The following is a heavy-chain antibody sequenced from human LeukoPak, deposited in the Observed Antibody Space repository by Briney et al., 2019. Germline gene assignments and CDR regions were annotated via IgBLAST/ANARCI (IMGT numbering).Heavy chain of an antibody. V-gene: IGHV1-2*02. CDR2: INPNSGGT. J-gene: IGHJ4*02. D-gene: IGHD2-2*01. Sequence: ASVKVSCKASGYTFTDYYIHWVRQPPGQGLEWMAWINPNSGGTYYAQNFHDRITLTRDTSISTAYMELSRLRSDDTAIYCCARANALYCSGTGCLFDYWGEGTLVTVSS. CDR3: ARANALYCSGTGCLFDY. CDR1: GYTFTDYY.